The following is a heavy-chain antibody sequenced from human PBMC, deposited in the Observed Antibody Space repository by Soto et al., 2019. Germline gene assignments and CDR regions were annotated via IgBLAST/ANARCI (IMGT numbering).Heavy chain of an antibody. J-gene: IGHJ6*02. CDR1: GGTISTYY. Sequence: QVRLQESGPGLVKPSETLSLTCTVSGGTISTYYWNWIRQPPGKGLEWIGYIYDRGSTNYNPSLRGRAILSVDTSKSWFSLRLDSLTAADTAVYYCARGSSVPTLRWMDVWGHGTTVTVSS. D-gene: IGHD4-4*01. V-gene: IGHV4-59*01. CDR2: IYDRGST. CDR3: ARGSSVPTLRWMDV.